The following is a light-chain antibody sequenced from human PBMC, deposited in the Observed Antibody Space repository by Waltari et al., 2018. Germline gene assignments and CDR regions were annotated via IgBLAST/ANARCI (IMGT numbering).Light chain of an antibody. J-gene: IGKJ1*01. CDR3: QQYGSSPPWT. Sequence: EIVLTQSPGTLSLSPGERATLSFRASQSVSSSYLAWSQQKPGQAPRPLIYGASSSATGIPDRFSGSGSGTDFTLTISRLEPEDFAVYYCQQYGSSPPWTFGQGTKVEIK. V-gene: IGKV3-20*01. CDR2: GAS. CDR1: QSVSSSY.